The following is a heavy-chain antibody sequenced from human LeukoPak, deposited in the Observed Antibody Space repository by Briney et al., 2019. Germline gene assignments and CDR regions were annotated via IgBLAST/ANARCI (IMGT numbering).Heavy chain of an antibody. Sequence: GGSLRLSCAASGFTFSSCSMNWVRQAPGKGLEWVSYISSSSSTIYYADSVKGRFTISRDNAKNSLYLQMNSLRAEDTAVYYCARRIAAAGKGAFDIWGQGTMVTVSS. D-gene: IGHD6-13*01. CDR1: GFTFSSCS. CDR3: ARRIAAAGKGAFDI. CDR2: ISSSSSTI. V-gene: IGHV3-48*04. J-gene: IGHJ3*02.